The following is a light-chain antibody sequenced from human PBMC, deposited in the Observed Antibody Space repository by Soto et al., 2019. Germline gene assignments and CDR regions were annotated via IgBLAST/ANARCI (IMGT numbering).Light chain of an antibody. CDR3: QQSNSYSYT. CDR1: QSLNSN. V-gene: IGKV3-15*01. Sequence: DTIMTQSPVILSVSPGERATVSCRASQSLNSNLAWYQQKPGQAPRLLIIGASERVTTIPARFSGSGSGTEFTLSIYSLQPDDFATYYCQQSNSYSYTFGQGTKLEIK. CDR2: GAS. J-gene: IGKJ2*01.